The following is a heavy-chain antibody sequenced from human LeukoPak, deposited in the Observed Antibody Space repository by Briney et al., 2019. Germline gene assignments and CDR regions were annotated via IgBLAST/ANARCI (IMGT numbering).Heavy chain of an antibody. Sequence: GASVKVSCKASGYTFTSYGISWVRQAPGQGLEWMGWMNPNSGNTGYAQKFQGRVTMTRNTSISTAYMELSSLRSEDTAVYYCARGPPYDSSGYHDHWGQGTLVTVSS. CDR3: ARGPPYDSSGYHDH. D-gene: IGHD3-22*01. V-gene: IGHV1-8*02. CDR1: GYTFTSYG. CDR2: MNPNSGNT. J-gene: IGHJ4*02.